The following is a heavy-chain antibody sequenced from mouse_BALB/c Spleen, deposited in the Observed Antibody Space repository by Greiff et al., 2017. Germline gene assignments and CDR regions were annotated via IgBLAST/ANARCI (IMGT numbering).Heavy chain of an antibody. CDR3: TRDDYDYAMDY. D-gene: IGHD2-4*01. Sequence: EVKLVESGGGLVQPGGSRKLSCAASGFTFSSFGMHWVRQAPEKGLEWVAYISSGSSTIYYADTVKGRFTISRDNPKNTLFLQMTSLRSEDTAMYYCTRDDYDYAMDYWGPGTSVTVSS. V-gene: IGHV5-17*02. CDR2: ISSGSSTI. J-gene: IGHJ4*01. CDR1: GFTFSSFG.